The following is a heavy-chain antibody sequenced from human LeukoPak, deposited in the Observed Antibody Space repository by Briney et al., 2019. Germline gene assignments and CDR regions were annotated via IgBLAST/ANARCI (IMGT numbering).Heavy chain of an antibody. CDR3: AKAPNKLAAAGYMDV. Sequence: PGGSLRLSCAASGFTFSSYGMHWVRQAPGKGLEWVAFIRYDGSNKYYADSVKGRFTISRDNSKNTLYLQMNSLRAEDTAVYYCAKAPNKLAAAGYMDVWGKGTTVTVSS. D-gene: IGHD6-13*01. CDR2: IRYDGSNK. CDR1: GFTFSSYG. V-gene: IGHV3-30*02. J-gene: IGHJ6*03.